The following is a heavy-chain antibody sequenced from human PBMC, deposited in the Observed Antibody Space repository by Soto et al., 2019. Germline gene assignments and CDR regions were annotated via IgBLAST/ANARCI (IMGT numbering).Heavy chain of an antibody. CDR2: ISGSGGST. V-gene: IGHV3-23*01. Sequence: GGSLRLSCAASGFTFSSYAMSWVRQAPGKGLEWVSAISGSGGSTYYADSVKGRFTISRDNSKNTLYLQMNSLRAEDTAVYYCAKDLGYDILTGYYRGNAFDIWGQGTMVTVSS. D-gene: IGHD3-9*01. CDR3: AKDLGYDILTGYYRGNAFDI. CDR1: GFTFSSYA. J-gene: IGHJ3*02.